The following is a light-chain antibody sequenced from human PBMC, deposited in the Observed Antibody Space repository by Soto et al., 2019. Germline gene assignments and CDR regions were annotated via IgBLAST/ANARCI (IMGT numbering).Light chain of an antibody. CDR3: QQYKNWPPIT. Sequence: EIVLTQSPATLSLSSGERATLSCRASQSVSNFLAWYQQKPGQPPRLLIYDASIRAAGFPARFSGSGSGTEFTLTISSLQSEDFAVYYCQQYKNWPPITFGQGTRLEIK. J-gene: IGKJ5*01. CDR2: DAS. CDR1: QSVSNF. V-gene: IGKV3-11*01.